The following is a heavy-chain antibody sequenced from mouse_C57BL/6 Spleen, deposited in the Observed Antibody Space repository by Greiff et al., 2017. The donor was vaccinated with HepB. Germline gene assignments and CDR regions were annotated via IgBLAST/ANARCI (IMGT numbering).Heavy chain of an antibody. CDR3: ASLTGPYYAMDY. CDR1: GYSITSGYY. D-gene: IGHD4-1*01. Sequence: EVKLMESGPGLVKPSQSLSLTCSVTGYSITSGYYWNWIRQFPGNKLEWMGYISYDGSNNYNPSLKNRISITRDTSKNQFFLKLNSVTTEDTATYYCASLTGPYYAMDYWGQGTSVTVSS. J-gene: IGHJ4*01. CDR2: ISYDGSN. V-gene: IGHV3-6*01.